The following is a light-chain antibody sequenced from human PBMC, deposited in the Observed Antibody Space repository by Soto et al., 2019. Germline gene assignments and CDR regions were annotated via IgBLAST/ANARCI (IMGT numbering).Light chain of an antibody. V-gene: IGKV3-20*01. J-gene: IGKJ1*01. CDR1: QSVSSSY. CDR3: QQYGFPPQT. Sequence: EIVLTQSPGTLSLSPGERATLSCRASQSVSSSYLAWYQHKPGQAPRLLISGTSSRATGIPDRFSGSGAGTDFTLTISRLEPEDFAVYYCQQYGFPPQTFGQGSTVGIK. CDR2: GTS.